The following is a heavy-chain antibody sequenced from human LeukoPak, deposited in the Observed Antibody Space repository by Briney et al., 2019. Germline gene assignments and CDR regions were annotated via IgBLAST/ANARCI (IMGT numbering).Heavy chain of an antibody. CDR3: ASSRVPRPTVTPDWYFDY. CDR1: GFTFNHYW. CDR2: ISGSGGST. V-gene: IGHV3-23*01. J-gene: IGHJ4*02. D-gene: IGHD4-17*01. Sequence: GGSLRLSCAASGFTFNHYWMSWVRQAPGKGLEWVSAISGSGGSTYYADSVKGRFTISRDNSKNTLYLQMNSLRAEDTAVYYCASSRVPRPTVTPDWYFDYWGQGTLVTVSS.